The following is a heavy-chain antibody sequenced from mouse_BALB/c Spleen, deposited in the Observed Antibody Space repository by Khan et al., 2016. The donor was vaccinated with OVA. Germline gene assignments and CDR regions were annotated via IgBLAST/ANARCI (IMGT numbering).Heavy chain of an antibody. J-gene: IGHJ3*01. D-gene: IGHD1-1*01. CDR2: ISSGGSYT. CDR3: ARLAYYYDSEGFAY. Sequence: EVQLLETGGDLVKPGGSLKLSCAASGFTFSTYGMSWVRQTPDKRLEWVATISSGGSYTYYPDSVKGRFTISRDNAKNTLYLQMSSLKSDDTAIYYCARLAYYYDSEGFAYWGQGTLVTVSA. CDR1: GFTFSTYG. V-gene: IGHV5-6*01.